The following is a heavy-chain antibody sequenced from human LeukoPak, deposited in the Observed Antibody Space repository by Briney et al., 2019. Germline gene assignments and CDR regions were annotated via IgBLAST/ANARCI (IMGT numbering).Heavy chain of an antibody. D-gene: IGHD1-1*01. J-gene: IGHJ5*02. V-gene: IGHV4-59*01. CDR2: IFYSGST. CDR3: ASTTGSPRYNWFDP. CDR1: GGSISSDY. Sequence: SETLSLTCSVSGGSISSDYWSWIRQPAGKGLEWIGYIFYSGSTNYNPSLKSRVTMSVDTSKNQFSLKMSSVTAADTAVYYCASTTGSPRYNWFDPWGQGTLVTVSS.